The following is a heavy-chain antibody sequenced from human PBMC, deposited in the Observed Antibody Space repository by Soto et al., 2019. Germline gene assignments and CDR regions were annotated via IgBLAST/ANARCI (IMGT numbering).Heavy chain of an antibody. D-gene: IGHD2-15*01. CDR3: ARWARTRGVVRGGSCYSCGWFDP. J-gene: IGHJ5*02. Sequence: QVQLQQWGAGLLKPSETLSLTCAVYGGSFSGYYWSWIRQPPGKGLEWIGEINHSGSTNYNPSLRSRVTMLVDTSKNQFSLKLSSVTAADTAVYYCARWARTRGVVRGGSCYSCGWFDPWGQGTLVTVSS. CDR2: INHSGST. V-gene: IGHV4-34*01. CDR1: GGSFSGYY.